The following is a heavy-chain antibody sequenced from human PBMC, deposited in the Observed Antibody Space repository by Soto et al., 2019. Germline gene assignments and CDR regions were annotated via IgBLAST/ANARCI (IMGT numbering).Heavy chain of an antibody. CDR3: ARGWGYSGYYGMDV. V-gene: IGHV3-7*01. Sequence: GGSLRLFCAASGFSFSSYLMSWVRQAPGKGLEWVGNIKQDGSEKYFVDSVKGRFTISRDNAKNSLFLQMNSLRAEDTAAYYCARGWGYSGYYGMDVWGQGTTVTVSS. D-gene: IGHD5-12*01. CDR1: GFSFSSYL. J-gene: IGHJ6*02. CDR2: IKQDGSEK.